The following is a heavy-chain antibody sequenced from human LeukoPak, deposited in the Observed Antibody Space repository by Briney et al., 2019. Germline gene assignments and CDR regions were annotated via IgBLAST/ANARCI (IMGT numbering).Heavy chain of an antibody. J-gene: IGHJ4*02. CDR1: GFTFSSYG. CDR2: IWYDGSNK. D-gene: IGHD2-15*01. Sequence: GGSLRLSCAASGFTFSSYGMHWVRQAPGKGLEWVAVIWYDGSNKYYADSVKGRFTISRDNSKNTLYLQMNSLRAEDTAVYYCARGVVVVAAPLFDYWGQGTLVTVSS. CDR3: ARGVVVVAAPLFDY. V-gene: IGHV3-33*01.